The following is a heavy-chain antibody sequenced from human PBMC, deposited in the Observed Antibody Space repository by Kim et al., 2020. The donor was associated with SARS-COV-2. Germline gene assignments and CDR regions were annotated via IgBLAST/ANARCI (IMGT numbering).Heavy chain of an antibody. CDR3: ARTHENYDSWYDP. D-gene: IGHD3-9*01. CDR1: GGSMNRDDSC. Sequence: SETLSLTCSVSGGSMNRDDSCWSWIRQSPGKGLEWIGYTYYSGVTLYNPSLKSRLTISVDKSNNQFSLTLSSGTAADTAVYYCARTHENYDSWYDPWCQGTLVSVSS. CDR2: TYYSGVT. J-gene: IGHJ5*02. V-gene: IGHV4-30-4*01.